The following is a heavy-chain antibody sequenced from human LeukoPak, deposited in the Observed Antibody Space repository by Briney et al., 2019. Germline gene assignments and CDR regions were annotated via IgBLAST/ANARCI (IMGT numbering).Heavy chain of an antibody. V-gene: IGHV1-46*01. CDR3: ARDFEYYGSGSYYDPPYYYYYGMDV. CDR2: INPSGGST. CDR1: GYTFTSYY. D-gene: IGHD3-10*01. J-gene: IGHJ6*02. Sequence: ASVKLSCKASGYTFTSYYMHWVRHAPGQGLEWMGIINPSGGSTSYAQKFQGRVTMTRDTSTSTVYMELSSLRSEDTAVYYCARDFEYYGSGSYYDPPYYYYYGMDVWGQGTTVTVSS.